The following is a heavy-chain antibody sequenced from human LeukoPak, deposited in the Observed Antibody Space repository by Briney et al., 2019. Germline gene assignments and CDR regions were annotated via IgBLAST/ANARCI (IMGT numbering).Heavy chain of an antibody. CDR1: VGPISIYY. CDR2: INHSGST. J-gene: IGHJ5*02. CDR3: ARVVDTAMVAWFDP. Sequence: SEPLSLPCTVSVGPISIYYGSWLRHPPGKALEWLGEINHSGSTNYNPSLKSRVTISVDTSKNQFSLKLSSVTAADTAVYYCARVVDTAMVAWFDPWGQGTLVTVSS. V-gene: IGHV4-34*01. D-gene: IGHD5-18*01.